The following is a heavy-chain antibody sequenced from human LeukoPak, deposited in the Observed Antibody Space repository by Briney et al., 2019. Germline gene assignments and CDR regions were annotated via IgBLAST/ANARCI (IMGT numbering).Heavy chain of an antibody. D-gene: IGHD6-19*01. J-gene: IGHJ4*02. CDR1: GGSISSSSYY. V-gene: IGHV4-39*01. Sequence: SETLSLTCTVSGGSISSSSYYWGWIRQPPGKGVEWVGSIYYSGSTYYNPSLKSRVTISVDTSKDQFSLKLSSVTAADTAVYYCARQKGYSSGWYFDYWGQGTLVTVSS. CDR2: IYYSGST. CDR3: ARQKGYSSGWYFDY.